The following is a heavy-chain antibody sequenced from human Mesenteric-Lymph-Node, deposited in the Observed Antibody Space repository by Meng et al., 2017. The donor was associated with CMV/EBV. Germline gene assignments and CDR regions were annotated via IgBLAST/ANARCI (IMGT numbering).Heavy chain of an antibody. V-gene: IGHV3-48*04. D-gene: IGHD3-10*01. Sequence: LSLTCAASGFTFSSYSMNWVRQAPGKGLEWVSYISSSSSTIYYADSVKGRFTISRDNAKNSLYLQMNSLRAEDTAVYYCARTFYGSGSPIDYWGQGTLVTVSS. CDR3: ARTFYGSGSPIDY. CDR1: GFTFSSYS. J-gene: IGHJ4*02. CDR2: ISSSSSTI.